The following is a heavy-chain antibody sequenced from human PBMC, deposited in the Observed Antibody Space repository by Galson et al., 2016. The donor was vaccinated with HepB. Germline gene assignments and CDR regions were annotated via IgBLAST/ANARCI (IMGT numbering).Heavy chain of an antibody. J-gene: IGHJ4*02. CDR2: ISGSGSFT. V-gene: IGHV3-23*01. Sequence: SLRLSCAASGFNFNSYVMSWVRQAPGRGLEWVSGISGSGSFTYYADSVKGRFTMSRDNSKNTLNLQMNSLRAEDTAVYYCAKSRKATGGASYNSWQRLGVLWLDAFDFWGQGTLVTVSS. CDR3: AKSRKATGGASYNSWQRLGVLWLDAFDF. D-gene: IGHD2-8*02. CDR1: GFNFNSYV.